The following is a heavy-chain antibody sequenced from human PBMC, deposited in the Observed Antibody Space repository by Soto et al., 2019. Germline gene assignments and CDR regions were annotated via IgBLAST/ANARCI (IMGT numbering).Heavy chain of an antibody. Sequence: SETLSLTCTVSGGSISSYYWSWIRQPPGKGLEWIGYIYYSGSTNYNPSLKRRVTISEDTSKNQFSLKLSSVTAADTAVYYCARDNGYSYGYTLDHWGQGTLVTVSS. J-gene: IGHJ4*02. V-gene: IGHV4-59*01. CDR2: IYYSGST. D-gene: IGHD5-18*01. CDR3: ARDNGYSYGYTLDH. CDR1: GGSISSYY.